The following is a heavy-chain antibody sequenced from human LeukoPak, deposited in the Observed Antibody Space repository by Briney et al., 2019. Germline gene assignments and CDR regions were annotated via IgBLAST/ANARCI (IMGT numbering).Heavy chain of an antibody. Sequence: ASVKVSCKASGYTFTSYGISWVRQAPGQGLEWMGWISAYNGNTNYAQKLQGRVTMTTDTSTSTAYMELRSLRSDGTAVYYCARESRNIAVAGTTPDNDYWGQGTLVTVSS. J-gene: IGHJ4*02. CDR2: ISAYNGNT. D-gene: IGHD6-19*01. V-gene: IGHV1-18*01. CDR3: ARESRNIAVAGTTPDNDY. CDR1: GYTFTSYG.